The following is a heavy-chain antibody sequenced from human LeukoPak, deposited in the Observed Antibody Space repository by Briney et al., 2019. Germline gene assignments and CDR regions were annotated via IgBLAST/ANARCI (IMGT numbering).Heavy chain of an antibody. CDR1: GYTFTSYD. Sequence: GASVKVSCKASGYTFTSYDINWVRQAPGQGLEWMGWMNPNSGNTGYAQKFQGRVTMTRNSSISTAYMELSSVRSEDTAGYYGARDRGGGWFDPWGQGTLVTVSS. CDR3: ARDRGGGWFDP. V-gene: IGHV1-8*01. J-gene: IGHJ5*02. CDR2: MNPNSGNT. D-gene: IGHD3-10*01.